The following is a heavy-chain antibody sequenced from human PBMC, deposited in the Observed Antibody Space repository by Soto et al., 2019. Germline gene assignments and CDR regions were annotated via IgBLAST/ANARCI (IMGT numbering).Heavy chain of an antibody. CDR3: AKEGYCSGGSFYSDYYYGMDV. CDR1: GFTFSSYA. J-gene: IGHJ6*02. Sequence: EVQLLESGGGLVQPGGSLRLSCAASGFTFSSYAMSWVRQAPGKGLEWVSAISGSGGSTYYADSVKGRFTISRDNSKNTLYLQMNSLRAEDTAVYYCAKEGYCSGGSFYSDYYYGMDVWGQGTTVTVSS. CDR2: ISGSGGST. V-gene: IGHV3-23*01. D-gene: IGHD2-15*01.